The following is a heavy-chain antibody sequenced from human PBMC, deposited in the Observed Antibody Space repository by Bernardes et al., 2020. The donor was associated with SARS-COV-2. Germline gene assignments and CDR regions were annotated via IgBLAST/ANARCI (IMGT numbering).Heavy chain of an antibody. V-gene: IGHV5-51*01. CDR3: ARAASSGSNPKDWFDP. Sequence: GASLKISGEGSGYSFSNYWIGWVRQMPGKGLEWMGITYPGNSDTRYSPSFQGQVTISADKSITTAYLQWSSLKVSDTAMYYCARAASSGSNPKDWFDPWGQGTLVTVSS. CDR1: GYSFSNYW. J-gene: IGHJ5*02. D-gene: IGHD1-26*01. CDR2: TYPGNSDT.